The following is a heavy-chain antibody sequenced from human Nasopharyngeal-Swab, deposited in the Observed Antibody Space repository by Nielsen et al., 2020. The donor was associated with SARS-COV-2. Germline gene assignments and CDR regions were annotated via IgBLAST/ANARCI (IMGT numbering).Heavy chain of an antibody. V-gene: IGHV1-69*05. CDR1: GGTFSSYA. J-gene: IGHJ3*02. Sequence: SVKVSCKASGGTFSSYAISWVRQAPGQGLEWMGGIIPIFGTANYAQKFQGRVTMTRNTSISTAYMELSSLRSEDTAVYYCAREVGAKRKSDAFDIWGQGTMVTVSS. CDR3: AREVGAKRKSDAFDI. CDR2: IIPIFGTA. D-gene: IGHD1-26*01.